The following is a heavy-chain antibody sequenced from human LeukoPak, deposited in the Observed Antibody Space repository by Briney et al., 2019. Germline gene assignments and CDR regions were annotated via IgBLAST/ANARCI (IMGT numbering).Heavy chain of an antibody. CDR3: ARGYSSRYYYYYYYMDV. D-gene: IGHD4-11*01. V-gene: IGHV4-34*01. Sequence: PSETLSLTCAVYGGSFSGYYWSWIRQPPGKGLEWIGEINHSGSTNYNPSLKSRVTISVDTSKNQFSLKLISVTAGETAVYYCARGYSSRYYYYYYYMDVCGKGTSVTVSS. J-gene: IGHJ6*03. CDR1: GGSFSGYY. CDR2: INHSGST.